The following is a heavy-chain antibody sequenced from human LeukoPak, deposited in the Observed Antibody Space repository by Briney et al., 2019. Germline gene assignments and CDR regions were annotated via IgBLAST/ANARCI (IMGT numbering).Heavy chain of an antibody. CDR1: GGSVSNSSYY. V-gene: IGHV4-39*01. J-gene: IGHJ4*01. CDR3: ARHSSWYGTFHN. D-gene: IGHD6-13*01. CDR2: IYFPGTT. Sequence: SETLSLSCTVSGGSVSNSSYYWGWIRQPPGKGLEWIGSIYFPGTTYYNPSLKSRVTISIDTAKNQFSLKLTAVTAADTAVYYCARHSSWYGTFHNWGHGTLVTVSS.